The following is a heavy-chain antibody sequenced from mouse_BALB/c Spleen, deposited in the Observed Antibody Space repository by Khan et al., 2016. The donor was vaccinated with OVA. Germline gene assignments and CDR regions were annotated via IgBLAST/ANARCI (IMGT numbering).Heavy chain of an antibody. CDR3: VSYGNHWYFDV. V-gene: IGHV1-9*01. Sequence: QVQLQQSGAELMKPGASVKISCKATGYTFSSYWIEWVKQRPGHGLEWIGEILPGSGNTNCTENFKGKATFTADTSSNTAYMQLSSLTSEDSAVYYCVSYGNHWYFDVWGAGTTVTVSS. D-gene: IGHD2-1*01. CDR2: ILPGSGNT. J-gene: IGHJ1*01. CDR1: GYTFSSYW.